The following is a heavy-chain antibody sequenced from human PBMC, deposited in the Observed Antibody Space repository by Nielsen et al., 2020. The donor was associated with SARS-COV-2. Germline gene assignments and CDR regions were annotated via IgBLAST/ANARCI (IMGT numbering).Heavy chain of an antibody. V-gene: IGHV3-30*03. CDR2: ISYDGSIK. Sequence: GGSLRLSCAASGFTFTNFGMHWVRQSPTKGLEWVAMISYDGSIKKYRDSVKGRFSISRDSSKNTLDLQMNSLRAEDTAVYYCAASTALEYWGQGTLVTVSS. CDR3: AASTALEY. J-gene: IGHJ4*02. CDR1: GFTFTNFG. D-gene: IGHD4-17*01.